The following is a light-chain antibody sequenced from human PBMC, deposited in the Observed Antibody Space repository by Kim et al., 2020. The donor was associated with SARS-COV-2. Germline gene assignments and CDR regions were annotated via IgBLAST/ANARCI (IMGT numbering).Light chain of an antibody. V-gene: IGLV3-19*01. CDR1: SLRSYY. Sequence: SSELTQDPAVSVALGQTVRITCQGDSLRSYYASWYQQKPGQAPVLVIYGKNNRPSGIPDRFSGSGSGDTASLTITGAQAEDEADYYCNSRDSGSNHLAFG. CDR2: GKN. J-gene: IGLJ2*01. CDR3: NSRDSGSNHLA.